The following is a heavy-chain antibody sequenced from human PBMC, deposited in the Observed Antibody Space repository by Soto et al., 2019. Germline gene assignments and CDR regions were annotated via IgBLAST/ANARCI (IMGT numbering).Heavy chain of an antibody. CDR3: ARPAAGTAAIGMDV. CDR2: INPGDSDT. CDR1: GVSFGKYK. Sequence: PGESLKISCEGSGVSFGKYKIGWVRQMPGKGLEWMGIINPGDSDTRYSPSFQGQVTISADKSISTAYLQWSSLKASDTAMYYCARPAAGTAAIGMDVWGQGTTVTVSS. V-gene: IGHV5-51*01. D-gene: IGHD6-13*01. J-gene: IGHJ6*02.